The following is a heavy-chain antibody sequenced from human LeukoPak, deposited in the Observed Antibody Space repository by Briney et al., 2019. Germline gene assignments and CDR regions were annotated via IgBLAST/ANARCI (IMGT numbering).Heavy chain of an antibody. J-gene: IGHJ3*02. CDR3: ARDPKVEAFDI. Sequence: GESLKISCKGSGYNFTSHWISWVRQAPGKGLEWVSVVYVGGSTYYADSVKGRFTISRDNSKNTLYLQMNSLRAQDTAVYYCARDPKVEAFDIWGQGTMVTVSS. D-gene: IGHD5-24*01. CDR1: GYNFTSHW. V-gene: IGHV3-66*01. CDR2: VYVGGST.